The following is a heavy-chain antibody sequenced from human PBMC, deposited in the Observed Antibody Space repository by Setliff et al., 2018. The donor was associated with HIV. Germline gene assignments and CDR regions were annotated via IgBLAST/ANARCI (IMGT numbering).Heavy chain of an antibody. CDR2: INAANGNT. CDR3: AREGQWLDLGDAFDI. V-gene: IGHV1-3*01. D-gene: IGHD6-19*01. J-gene: IGHJ3*02. CDR1: GYTFTTYA. Sequence: ASVKVSCKASGYTFTTYAIHWVRQAPGQRLEWMGWINAANGNTKNSQKFQGRVTITRDTSAATAFMELSSPRSEDTAVYYCAREGQWLDLGDAFDIWGQGTVVTVSS.